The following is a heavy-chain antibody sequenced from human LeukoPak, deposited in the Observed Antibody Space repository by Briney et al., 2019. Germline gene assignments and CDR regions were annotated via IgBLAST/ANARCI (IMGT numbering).Heavy chain of an antibody. D-gene: IGHD1-20*01. Sequence: KPSETLSLTCAVYGGSFSGYYWSWIRQPPGKGLEWIGEINHSGSTNYNPSLKSRVTISVDTSKSQFSLKLSSVTAADTAVYYCARGRLKRYNWTAWDDFDIWGQGTMVTVSS. CDR1: GGSFSGYY. V-gene: IGHV4-34*01. CDR3: ARGRLKRYNWTAWDDFDI. CDR2: INHSGST. J-gene: IGHJ3*02.